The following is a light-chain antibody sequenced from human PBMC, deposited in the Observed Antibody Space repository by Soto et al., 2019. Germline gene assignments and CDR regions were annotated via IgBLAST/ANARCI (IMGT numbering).Light chain of an antibody. Sequence: EIVLTQSPGTLSSSPGERATLSCRASQSVSSSHLAWYQQKPGQAPTLLLYVASSWATGIPDRFICSGSSADFTLNISRLEPEDFDVYYCPQYDSSPLTFGGATKVDIK. CDR3: PQYDSSPLT. CDR1: QSVSSSH. V-gene: IGKV3-20*01. CDR2: VAS. J-gene: IGKJ4*01.